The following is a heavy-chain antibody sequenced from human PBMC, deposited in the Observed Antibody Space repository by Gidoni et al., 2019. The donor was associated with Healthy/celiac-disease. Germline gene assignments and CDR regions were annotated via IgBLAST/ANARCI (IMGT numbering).Heavy chain of an antibody. Sequence: QVQLQESGPGLVKPSQTLSLTCTVSGGSISSGGYYWSWIRQHPGKGIEWVGYIYYSVSTYYNPSLKSRVTISVDTSKNQFSLKLSSVTAADTAVYYCARMTTVLVRGWYFDLWGRGTLVTVSS. CDR1: GGSISSGGYY. J-gene: IGHJ2*01. CDR3: ARMTTVLVRGWYFDL. D-gene: IGHD2-15*01. CDR2: IYYSVST. V-gene: IGHV4-31*03.